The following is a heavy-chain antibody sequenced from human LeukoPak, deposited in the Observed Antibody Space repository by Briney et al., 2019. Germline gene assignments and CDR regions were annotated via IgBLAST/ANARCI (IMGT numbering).Heavy chain of an antibody. J-gene: IGHJ4*02. D-gene: IGHD3-22*01. CDR2: INPSGGST. CDR1: GGTFSSYA. Sequence: ASVKVSCKASGGTFSSYAISWVRQAPGQGLEWMGIINPSGGSTSYAQKFQGRVTMTRDTSTSTVYMELSSLRSEDTAVYYCARDVASSGYYWDWGQGTLVTVSS. V-gene: IGHV1-46*01. CDR3: ARDVASSGYYWD.